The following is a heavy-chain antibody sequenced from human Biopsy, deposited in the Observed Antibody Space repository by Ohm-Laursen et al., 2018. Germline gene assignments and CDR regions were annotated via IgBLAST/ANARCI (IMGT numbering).Heavy chain of an antibody. J-gene: IGHJ4*02. CDR1: GKTFSDYQ. V-gene: IGHV4-34*01. D-gene: IGHD2/OR15-2a*01. CDR3: ARGMRTTGWPYFDY. CDR2: INQAGPT. Sequence: SETLSLTCAVFGKTFSDYQWSWIRQPPGKGLEWIGQINQAGPTHYNPSLRSRVTMSVDTSKNQFSLRLNSVTAADTAVYYCARGMRTTGWPYFDYWGQGILVTVSS.